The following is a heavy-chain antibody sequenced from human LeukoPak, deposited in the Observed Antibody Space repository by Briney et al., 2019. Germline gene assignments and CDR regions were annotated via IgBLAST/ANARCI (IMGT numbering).Heavy chain of an antibody. Sequence: SETLSLTCGVYGGSFSGYYWSWVRQPPGKGLEWIGEINPRGSTNYNPSLKSRVTLSADTSKNQFSLTLNSVTAADTAVYYCARRRLGYYFDYWGQGALVTVSS. CDR1: GGSFSGYY. V-gene: IGHV4-34*01. J-gene: IGHJ4*02. CDR2: INPRGST. D-gene: IGHD5-24*01. CDR3: ARRRLGYYFDY.